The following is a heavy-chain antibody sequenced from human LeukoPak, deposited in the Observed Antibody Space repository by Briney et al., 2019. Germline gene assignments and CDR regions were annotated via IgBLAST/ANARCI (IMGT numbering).Heavy chain of an antibody. CDR1: GFTFRNYW. D-gene: IGHD2-15*01. V-gene: IGHV3-7*01. CDR2: TKPEGSAE. CDR3: ARDGGLNPTFDY. J-gene: IGHJ4*02. Sequence: GGSPRLSCAASGFTFRNYWMGWVRQAPGKGLEWVANTKPEGSAEYYADSVRGRFTTSRDNANNFLYLQMNRLRAEDTAVYYCARDGGLNPTFDYWGQGTLVTVSS.